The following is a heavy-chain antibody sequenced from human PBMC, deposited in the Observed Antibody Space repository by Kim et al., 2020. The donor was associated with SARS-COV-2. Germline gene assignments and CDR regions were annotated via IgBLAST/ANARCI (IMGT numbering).Heavy chain of an antibody. CDR3: ARDRAMLTPRSVDY. D-gene: IGHD2-2*01. CDR2: IYYTGIT. J-gene: IGHJ4*01. CDR1: GDSTNSYF. Sequence: SETLSLTCSVSGDSTNSYFWSWIRKSPGKGLELIGNIYYTGITNYNPSLQRRVSISLDTSKTHLSLRLSSVTAADTAIYYCARDRAMLTPRSVDYWGQGILVTVSS. V-gene: IGHV4-59*13.